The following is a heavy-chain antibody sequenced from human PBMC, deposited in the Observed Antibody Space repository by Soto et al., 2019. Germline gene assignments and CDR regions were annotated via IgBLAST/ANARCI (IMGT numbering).Heavy chain of an antibody. CDR2: ISNDGSNT. J-gene: IGHJ6*02. V-gene: IGHV3-30*03. CDR1: GFTFTDYH. D-gene: IGHD1-26*01. CDR3: ARDRKWETFGVIHQYGMDV. Sequence: PVVSLILSCLASGFTFTDYHIYWFRQAPVNGLEWVSIISNDGSNTYSAEYVKGRFTMSRDNSKNTLYLQMNSLRLEDTAIYFCARDRKWETFGVIHQYGMDVWGQGTTVTVSS.